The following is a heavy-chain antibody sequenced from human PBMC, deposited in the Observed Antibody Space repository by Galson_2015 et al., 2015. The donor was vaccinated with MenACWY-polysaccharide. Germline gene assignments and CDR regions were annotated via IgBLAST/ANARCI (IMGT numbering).Heavy chain of an antibody. CDR2: IKSDGSST. D-gene: IGHD3-16*02. CDR3: ARAGRSSLGYRYYYYMDV. CDR1: GFPFSGNW. V-gene: IGHV3-74*01. Sequence: AASGFPFSGNWMPWVRQAPGKGLVWVSRIKSDGSSTTYADSVKGRFTISRDNAKNTLNLQMNSLRAEDTAVYYCARAGRSSLGYRYYYYMDVWGKGTTVTVSS. J-gene: IGHJ6*03.